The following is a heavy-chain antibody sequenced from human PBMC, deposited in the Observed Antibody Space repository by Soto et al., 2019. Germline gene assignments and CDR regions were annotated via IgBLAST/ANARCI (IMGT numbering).Heavy chain of an antibody. J-gene: IGHJ5*02. Sequence: EVQLVESGGGLVQPGGSLRLSCAASEISVSNNYMRWVRQAPGRGLQWVSTLYKDGSTYYADSVKGRFTISRDNFKNTVYLQMIGLRADDTAVYYCARGAVNIFDPWGQGTLVTVSS. CDR2: LYKDGST. CDR1: EISVSNNY. D-gene: IGHD3-9*01. CDR3: ARGAVNIFDP. V-gene: IGHV3-66*01.